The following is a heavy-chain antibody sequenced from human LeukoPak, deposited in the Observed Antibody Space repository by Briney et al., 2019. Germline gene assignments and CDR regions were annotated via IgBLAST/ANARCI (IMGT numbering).Heavy chain of an antibody. CDR3: ARAPSPDYYDSSGYYYFGY. CDR1: GGSISSGSYY. CDR2: IYTSGST. D-gene: IGHD3-22*01. V-gene: IGHV4-61*02. J-gene: IGHJ4*02. Sequence: PSETLSLTXTVSGGSISSGSYYWSWIRQPAGKGLKWIGRIYTSGSTNYNPSLKSRVTISVDTSKNQFSLKLSSVTAADTAVYYCARAPSPDYYDSSGYYYFGYWGQGTLVTVSS.